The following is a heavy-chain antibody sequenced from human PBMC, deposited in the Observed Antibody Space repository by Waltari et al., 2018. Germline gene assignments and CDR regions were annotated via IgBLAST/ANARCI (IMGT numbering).Heavy chain of an antibody. J-gene: IGHJ3*02. D-gene: IGHD5-18*01. Sequence: QVQLQESGPGLVKPSETLSLTCTVSGYSISSGYYWGWIRQPPGKGREWIGSIYHSGSTYYNPSLKSRVTISVDTSKNQFSLKLSSVTAADTAVYYCASSYGPDSGYSYGPGDAFDIWGQGTMVTVSS. CDR1: GYSISSGYY. V-gene: IGHV4-38-2*02. CDR3: ASSYGPDSGYSYGPGDAFDI. CDR2: IYHSGST.